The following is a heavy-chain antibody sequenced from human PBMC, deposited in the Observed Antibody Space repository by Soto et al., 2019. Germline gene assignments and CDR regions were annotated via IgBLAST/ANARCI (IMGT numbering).Heavy chain of an antibody. CDR3: ARDASGTMVRGVHQI. V-gene: IGHV1-46*01. CDR2: INPSGGST. Sequence: GASVKVSCKASGYTFTSYYMHWVRQAPGQGLEWMGIINPSGGSTSYAQKFQGRVTMTRDTSTSTVYMELSSLRSEDTAVYYCARDASGTMVRGVHQIWGQGTMVTVSS. CDR1: GYTFTSYY. J-gene: IGHJ3*02. D-gene: IGHD3-10*01.